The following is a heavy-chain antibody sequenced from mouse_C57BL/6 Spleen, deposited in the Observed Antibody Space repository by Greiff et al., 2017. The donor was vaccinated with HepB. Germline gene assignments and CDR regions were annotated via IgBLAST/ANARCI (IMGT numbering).Heavy chain of an antibody. D-gene: IGHD2-1*01. Sequence: QVQLQQPGAELVMPGASVKLSCKASGYTFTSYWMHWVKQRPGQGLEWIGEIDPSDSYTNYNQKFKGKSTLTVDKSSSTAYMQLSSLTSEDSAVYYCARRGNYPYAMDYWGQGTSVTVSS. CDR3: ARRGNYPYAMDY. J-gene: IGHJ4*01. V-gene: IGHV1-69*01. CDR1: GYTFTSYW. CDR2: IDPSDSYT.